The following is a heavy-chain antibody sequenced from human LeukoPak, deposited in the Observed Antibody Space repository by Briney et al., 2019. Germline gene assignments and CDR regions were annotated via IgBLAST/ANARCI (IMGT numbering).Heavy chain of an antibody. CDR3: ARVSGSRNYYFGAFDI. CDR1: GFTFSDYW. J-gene: IGHJ3*02. D-gene: IGHD3-10*01. Sequence: PGGSLRLSCAASGFTFSDYWMHWVRQAPGKGLEWVSRIYSDESSTYYADSVKGRFTISRDNAKNTLYLQMNSLRAEDTAMYYCARVSGSRNYYFGAFDIWGQGTIVTVSS. CDR2: IYSDESST. V-gene: IGHV3-74*01.